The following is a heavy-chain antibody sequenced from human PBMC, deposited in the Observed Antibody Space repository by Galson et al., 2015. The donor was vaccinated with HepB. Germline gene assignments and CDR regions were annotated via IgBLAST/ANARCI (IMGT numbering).Heavy chain of an antibody. D-gene: IGHD4-17*01. CDR1: GFTFNNYA. V-gene: IGHV3-23*01. CDR3: ATMGSYGDHGLDP. CDR2: ISGSGERT. Sequence: SLRLSCAASGFTFNNYAMSWVRQAPGKGLEWVSVISGSGERTNYADSVKGRFTISRDNSKNTLYLQMNSLRAEDTAVYYCATMGSYGDHGLDPWGQGTRVTVSS. J-gene: IGHJ5*02.